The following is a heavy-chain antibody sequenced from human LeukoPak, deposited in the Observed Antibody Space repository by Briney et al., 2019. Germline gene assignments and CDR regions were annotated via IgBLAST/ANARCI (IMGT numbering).Heavy chain of an antibody. CDR3: ASLLGGRPSTMAARPLYYYYYMDV. V-gene: IGHV4-34*01. Sequence: PSETLSLTCAVYGGSFSGYYWSWIRQPPGKGLEWIGEINHSGGTNYNPSLKSRVTISVDTSKNQFSLKLSSVTAADTAVYYCASLLGGRPSTMAARPLYYYYYMDVWGKGTTVTVSS. D-gene: IGHD6-6*01. CDR1: GGSFSGYY. J-gene: IGHJ6*03. CDR2: INHSGGT.